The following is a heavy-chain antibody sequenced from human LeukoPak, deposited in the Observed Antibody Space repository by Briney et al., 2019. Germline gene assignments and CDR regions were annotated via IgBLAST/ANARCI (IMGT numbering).Heavy chain of an antibody. V-gene: IGHV1-2*02. CDR3: ARWAIDGSGWYYFDY. J-gene: IGHJ4*02. CDR2: INPNSGGT. CDR1: GYTFTGYY. Sequence: ASVKVSCKASGYTFTGYYMHWVRQAPGQGLEWMGWINPNSGGTNYAQKFQGRVTMTTDTSKNTAYIELSGLRYDDTAIYYCARWAIDGSGWYYFDYWGQGTLVTVSS. D-gene: IGHD6-19*01.